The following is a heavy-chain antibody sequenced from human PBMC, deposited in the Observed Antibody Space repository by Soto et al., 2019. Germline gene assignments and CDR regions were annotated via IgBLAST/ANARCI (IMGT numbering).Heavy chain of an antibody. J-gene: IGHJ4*02. V-gene: IGHV4-30-4*01. Sequence: QVQLQESGPGLVKPSQTLSLACTVSGDSISSGDYYWSWIRQPPGKGLEWIGYIYYSGSTYYNPSLKSRVTISVDTSKNQFSLKLSSVTAADTAVYYGARGDWLRPFDYWGPGTLVTVSS. CDR1: GDSISSGDYY. D-gene: IGHD5-12*01. CDR3: ARGDWLRPFDY. CDR2: IYYSGST.